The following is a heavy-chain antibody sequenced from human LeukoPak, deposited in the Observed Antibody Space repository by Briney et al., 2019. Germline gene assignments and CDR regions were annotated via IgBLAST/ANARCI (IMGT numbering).Heavy chain of an antibody. D-gene: IGHD3-22*01. Sequence: ASVKVSCKASGYTFTGYYMHWVRQAPGQGLEWMGRINPNSGGTNYAQKFQGRVTMTRDTSISTAYMELSRLRSDDTAVYYSARDRGSDSNLDYWGQGTLVTVSS. J-gene: IGHJ4*02. CDR3: ARDRGSDSNLDY. CDR1: GYTFTGYY. CDR2: INPNSGGT. V-gene: IGHV1-2*06.